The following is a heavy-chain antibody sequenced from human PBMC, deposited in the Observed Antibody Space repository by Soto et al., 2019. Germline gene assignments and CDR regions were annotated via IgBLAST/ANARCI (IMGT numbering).Heavy chain of an antibody. CDR2: IYHSGNT. CDR3: ARARFQVLYGKPYFDS. J-gene: IGHJ4*02. CDR1: GGSSTTGGSY. Sequence: SEALSLTRTVSGGSSTTGGSYWFWIGQHPGKGLEWIANIYHSGNTYYNPSLKSRLTISVDTSKNHFSLMVDPVTAADTAVYYCARARFQVLYGKPYFDSWGQGTLVTVS. D-gene: IGHD2-2*02. V-gene: IGHV4-31*03.